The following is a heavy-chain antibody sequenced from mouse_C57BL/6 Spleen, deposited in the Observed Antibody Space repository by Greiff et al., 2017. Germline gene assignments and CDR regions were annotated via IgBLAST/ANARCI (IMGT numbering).Heavy chain of an antibody. CDR1: GYSITSDY. V-gene: IGHV3-8*01. CDR2: ISYSGST. D-gene: IGHD2-14*01. Sequence: EVNVVESGPGLAKPSQTLSLTCSVTGYSITSDYWNWIRKFPGNKLEYMGYISYSGSTYYNPSLKSRISITRDTSKNQYYQQLNSVTTEDTATYCCTRSKGYDFDYWGQGTTLTVSS. CDR3: TRSKGYDFDY. J-gene: IGHJ2*01.